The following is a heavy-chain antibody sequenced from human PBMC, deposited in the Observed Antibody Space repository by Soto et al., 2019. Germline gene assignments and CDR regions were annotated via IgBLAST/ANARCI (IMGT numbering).Heavy chain of an antibody. J-gene: IGHJ2*01. D-gene: IGHD6-19*01. CDR3: ATEKGSGSGWYDRYFDL. CDR1: GGTFNSYT. Sequence: QVQLVQSGTEVKKPGSSVKVSCQASGGTFNSYTITWVRQAPGQGLEWMGGIIPIFGTTNSAQKFQGRVTITADESTSTAYMELISLRSEDTAVYYCATEKGSGSGWYDRYFDLLGRGTLVTVSS. CDR2: IIPIFGTT. V-gene: IGHV1-69*01.